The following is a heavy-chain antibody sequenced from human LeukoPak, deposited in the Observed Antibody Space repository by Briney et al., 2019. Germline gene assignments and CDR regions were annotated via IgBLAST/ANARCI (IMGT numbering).Heavy chain of an antibody. CDR3: ARGRASLPLLWFGEFRPHAFDI. Sequence: PSQTLSLTCAVSGGSISSGGYSWSWIRQPPGKGLEWIGYIYHSGSTYYNPSLKSRVTISVDRSKNQFSLKLSSVTAADTAVYYCARGRASLPLLWFGEFRPHAFDIWGQGTMVTVSS. CDR2: IYHSGST. CDR1: GGSISSGGYS. J-gene: IGHJ3*02. V-gene: IGHV4-30-2*01. D-gene: IGHD3-10*01.